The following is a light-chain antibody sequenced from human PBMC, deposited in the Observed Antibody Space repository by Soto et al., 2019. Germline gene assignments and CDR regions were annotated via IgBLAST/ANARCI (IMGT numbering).Light chain of an antibody. CDR2: RNH. CDR3: AAWDDRLRAVV. J-gene: IGLJ2*01. CDR1: RSNIGTYA. V-gene: IGLV1-44*01. Sequence: QSVLTQSPSASATPGQRVTISCSGGRSNIGTYAVNWYQQLPGTAPTLLIFRNHQRPSGVPDRFSGSKSGTSASRAISGPRSEDEADYYCAAWDDRLRAVVFGGGTNLTVL.